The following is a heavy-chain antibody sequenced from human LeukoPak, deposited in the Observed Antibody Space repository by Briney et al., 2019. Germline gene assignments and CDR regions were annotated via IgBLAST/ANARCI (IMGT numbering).Heavy chain of an antibody. D-gene: IGHD6-25*01. J-gene: IGHJ4*02. Sequence: GGSLRLSCAASGFTFATYTMSWVRQAPGKGLEWVSDIRGSDASPYYADSVKGRFTISRDNAKNSLYLQMNSLRAEDTAVYYCAGDSSGTWYGALDYWGQGTLVTVSS. V-gene: IGHV3-23*01. CDR1: GFTFATYT. CDR3: AGDSSGTWYGALDY. CDR2: IRGSDASP.